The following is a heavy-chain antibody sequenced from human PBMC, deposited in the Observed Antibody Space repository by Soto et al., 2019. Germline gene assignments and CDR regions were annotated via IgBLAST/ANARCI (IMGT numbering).Heavy chain of an antibody. CDR2: IKRDGSEK. CDR3: AREPYYYDSHYYYGMDV. V-gene: IGHV3-7*01. J-gene: IGHJ6*02. Sequence: GGSLTLSCAASGFSFNRHWMSWVRPPPGKGLQWVASIKRDGSEKYYVDSVKGRFTISRENVKNSLSLQMNSMRAEDTAVYYCAREPYYYDSHYYYGMDVWGQGTTVTVS. CDR1: GFSFNRHW. D-gene: IGHD3-22*01.